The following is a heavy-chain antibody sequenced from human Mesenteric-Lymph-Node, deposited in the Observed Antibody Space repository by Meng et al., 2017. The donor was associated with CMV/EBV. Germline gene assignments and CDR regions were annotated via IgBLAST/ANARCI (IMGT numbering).Heavy chain of an antibody. D-gene: IGHD5-18*01. CDR2: INPNSGGT. V-gene: IGHV1-2*02. CDR3: ARAVYSYGSFDY. J-gene: IGHJ4*02. Sequence: SCKPSGSTFTGYYMHWVRQAPGQGLEWLGWINPNSGGTNYAQKFQGRVTMTRDTSISTAYMELSRLRSDDTAVYYCARAVYSYGSFDYWGQGTLVTVSS. CDR1: GSTFTGYY.